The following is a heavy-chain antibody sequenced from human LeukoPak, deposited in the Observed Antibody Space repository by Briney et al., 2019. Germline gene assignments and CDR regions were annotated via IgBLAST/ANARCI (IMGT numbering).Heavy chain of an antibody. CDR2: IYYSGTT. V-gene: IGHV4-59*08. CDR1: GGSIGSYY. J-gene: IGHJ4*02. CDR3: ARRGIAAASYDY. Sequence: PSETLSLTCTVSGGSIGSYYWSWIRQPPGKGLEWIGYIYYSGTTNYNPSLKSRVTILVDTSKNQFSLNLSSVTAADTAVYYCARRGIAAASYDYWGQGTLVTVSS. D-gene: IGHD6-13*01.